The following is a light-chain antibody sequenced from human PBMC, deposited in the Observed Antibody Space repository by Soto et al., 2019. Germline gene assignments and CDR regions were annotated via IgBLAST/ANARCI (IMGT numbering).Light chain of an antibody. CDR1: QDIRSS. V-gene: IGKV3-15*01. CDR2: GAS. CDR3: QQFNYWPPIT. Sequence: EIVMTQSPATLSVSPGERVTLSCRASQDIRSSLAWYQQKPGQAPRLLIYGASIRATGVPARFSGSGSGTEFTLTISSLQSEDFAVYYCQQFNYWPPITFGQGTRLEIK. J-gene: IGKJ5*01.